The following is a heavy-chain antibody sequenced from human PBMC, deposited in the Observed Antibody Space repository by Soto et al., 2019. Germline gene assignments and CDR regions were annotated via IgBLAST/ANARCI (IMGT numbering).Heavy chain of an antibody. CDR1: GYTFTSYY. V-gene: IGHV1-46*03. CDR3: ARDRCSSTSCYAGFGGSDY. J-gene: IGHJ4*02. D-gene: IGHD2-2*01. Sequence: ASVKVSCKASGYTFTSYYMHWVRQAPGQGLEWMGIINPSGGSTSYAQKFQGRVTMTRDTSTSTVYMELSSLRSEDTAVYYCARDRCSSTSCYAGFGGSDYWGQGTLVTVSS. CDR2: INPSGGST.